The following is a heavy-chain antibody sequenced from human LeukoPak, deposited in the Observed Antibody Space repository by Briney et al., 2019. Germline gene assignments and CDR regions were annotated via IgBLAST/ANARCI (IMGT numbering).Heavy chain of an antibody. Sequence: GGSLRLSCAASGFTFSSYGMHWVRQAPGKGLEWVAVIWYDGSNKYYADSVKGRFTISRGNSKNTLYLQMNSLRAEDTAVYYCATAGYSSGWYPDYWGQGTLVTVSS. J-gene: IGHJ4*02. V-gene: IGHV3-33*01. D-gene: IGHD6-19*01. CDR3: ATAGYSSGWYPDY. CDR1: GFTFSSYG. CDR2: IWYDGSNK.